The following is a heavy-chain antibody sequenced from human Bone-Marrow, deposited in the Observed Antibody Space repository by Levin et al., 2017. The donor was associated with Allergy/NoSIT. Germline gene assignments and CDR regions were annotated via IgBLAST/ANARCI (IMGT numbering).Heavy chain of an antibody. J-gene: IGHJ6*02. Sequence: GGSLRLSCKGSGYSFTSYWIGWVRQMPGKGLEWMGIIYPGDSDTRYSPSFQGQVTISADKSISTAYLQWSSLKASDTAMYYCARHGTGFRAPSYYYGMDVWGQGTTVTVSS. CDR1: GYSFTSYW. CDR2: IYPGDSDT. CDR3: ARHGTGFRAPSYYYGMDV. V-gene: IGHV5-51*01.